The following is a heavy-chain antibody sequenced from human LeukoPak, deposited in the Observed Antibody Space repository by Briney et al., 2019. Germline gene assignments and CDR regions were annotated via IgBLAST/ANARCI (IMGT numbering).Heavy chain of an antibody. CDR2: IKPSSGRT. D-gene: IGHD3/OR15-3a*01. CDR1: GYTFTIYY. J-gene: IGHJ5*02. CDR3: ARGGLPARSWFDP. Sequence: ASVKVSCKASGYTFTIYYMDWVRQAPGQGLEWMGIIKPSSGRTTYAQKFQGRVTMTRDTSTSTVYMELTSLRSADTAVFYCARGGLPARSWFDPWGQGTLVTVSS. V-gene: IGHV1-46*01.